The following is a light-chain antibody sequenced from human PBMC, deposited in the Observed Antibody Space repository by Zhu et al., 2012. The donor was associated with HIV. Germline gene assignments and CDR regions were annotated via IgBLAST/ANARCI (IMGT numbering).Light chain of an antibody. Sequence: DIQMTQSPSTLSASVGDRVTITCRASQSINSWLAWYQQKPGKAPKLLIYKASSLESGVPSRFSGSGSGTEFTLTISSLQPDDLATYYCQQYNSYWTFGQGTKV. CDR3: QQYNSYWT. V-gene: IGKV1-5*03. CDR2: KAS. J-gene: IGKJ1*01. CDR1: QSINSW.